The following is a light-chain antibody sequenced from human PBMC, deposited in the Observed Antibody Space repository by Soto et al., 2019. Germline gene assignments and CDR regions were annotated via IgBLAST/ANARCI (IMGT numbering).Light chain of an antibody. CDR2: EGS. CDR3: CSYAGSSVA. V-gene: IGLV2-23*01. J-gene: IGLJ2*01. CDR1: SSDVGSYNL. Sequence: QSALTQPASVSGSPGQSITISCTGTSSDVGSYNLVSWYQQHPGKAPKLMIYEGSKRPSGVSNRFSGSKSGNTASLTISGVPAEDEAEYYCCSYAGSSVAFGGGTKLTVL.